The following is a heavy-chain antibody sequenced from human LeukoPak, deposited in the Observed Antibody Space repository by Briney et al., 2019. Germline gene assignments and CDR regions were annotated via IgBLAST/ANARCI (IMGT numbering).Heavy chain of an antibody. CDR3: ARVREGGSQLLAQDY. Sequence: LRLSCAASGFTVSSNYMSWVRQHPGKGLEWIGYIYYSGSTYYNPSLKSRVTISVDTSKNQFSLKLSSVTAADTAVYYCARVREGGSQLLAQDYWGQGTLVTVSS. CDR2: IYYSGST. D-gene: IGHD1-1*01. V-gene: IGHV4-31*02. CDR1: GFTVSSNY. J-gene: IGHJ4*02.